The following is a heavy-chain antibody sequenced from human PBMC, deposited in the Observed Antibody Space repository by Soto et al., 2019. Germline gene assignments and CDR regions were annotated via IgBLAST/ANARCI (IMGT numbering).Heavy chain of an antibody. J-gene: IGHJ4*02. Sequence: QVQLVQSGPEVKKPGASVKVSCQTSGYTFTSYGINWVRQAPGQGPEWMGCIDPLSGDTKYARSVQGRVTLTTATYTGTAYMELRSLRSDDTAIYFCARDGGKYDDDRSGFPYWGQGTLVTVSP. V-gene: IGHV1-18*04. CDR1: GYTFTSYG. CDR3: ARDGGKYDDDRSGFPY. D-gene: IGHD3-22*01. CDR2: IDPLSGDT.